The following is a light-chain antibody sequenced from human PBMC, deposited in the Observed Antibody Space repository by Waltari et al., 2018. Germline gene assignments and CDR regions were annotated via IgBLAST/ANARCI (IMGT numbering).Light chain of an antibody. J-gene: IGLJ2*01. CDR3: NSRDTSGNHVV. Sequence: SSELTQHPAVSVALGQTVRITCQGDSLRRYYASWYQQKPGQAPVLVIYGKNNRPSGIPDRFSGSTSGNTASLTISGAHAEDEADYYCNSRDTSGNHVVFGGGTKLTVL. V-gene: IGLV3-19*01. CDR1: SLRRYY. CDR2: GKN.